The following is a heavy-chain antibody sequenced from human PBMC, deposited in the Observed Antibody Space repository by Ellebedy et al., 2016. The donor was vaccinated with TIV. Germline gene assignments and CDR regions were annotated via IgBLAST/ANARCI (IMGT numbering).Heavy chain of an antibody. D-gene: IGHD2-21*02. CDR2: ISGYSGNT. CDR3: ARALSCGGDCHSNFEY. Sequence: ASVKVSCKASGYTFTNYGISWVRQAPGQGLEWMGWISGYSGNTHYAQTVQDRVTMTTDTSTSTVYMELRSLRSDDTAVYYCARALSCGGDCHSNFEYWGQGTLVTVSS. CDR1: GYTFTNYG. V-gene: IGHV1-18*04. J-gene: IGHJ4*02.